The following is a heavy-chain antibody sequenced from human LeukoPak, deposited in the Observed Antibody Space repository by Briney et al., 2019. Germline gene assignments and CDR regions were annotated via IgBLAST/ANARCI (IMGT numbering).Heavy chain of an antibody. Sequence: PSGTLSLTCGVSGGSISSTNWWSWVRQPPGQGLERIGEISLSGVTNYNPSLKSRVTMSLDRSKNHLSLTLTSVTAADTAVYYCSRESGAFSPFGYWGQGTLVTVSS. V-gene: IGHV4-4*02. CDR2: ISLSGVT. CDR1: GGSISSTNW. J-gene: IGHJ4*02. CDR3: SRESGAFSPFGY. D-gene: IGHD1-26*01.